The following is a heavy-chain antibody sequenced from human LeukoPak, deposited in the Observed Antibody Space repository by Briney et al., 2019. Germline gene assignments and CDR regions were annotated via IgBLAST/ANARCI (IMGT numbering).Heavy chain of an antibody. CDR2: IKYDGNEK. CDR3: ARGGTTFEH. Sequence: GGSLRLSGAASGFTFSVSWMSWVRQAPGKGLEWVANIKYDGNEKDYVDSVKGPFTMSRAKAKDYMDLKMKRLRAEDTAVYYCARGGTTFEHWGQGNLVTVSS. CDR1: GFTFSVSW. D-gene: IGHD1-1*01. V-gene: IGHV3-7*04. J-gene: IGHJ4*02.